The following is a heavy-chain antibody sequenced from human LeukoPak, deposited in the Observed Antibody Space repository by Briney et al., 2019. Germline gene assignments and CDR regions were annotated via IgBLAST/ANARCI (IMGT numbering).Heavy chain of an antibody. CDR3: ARGDYSSSWYDY. CDR2: ISYSGNT. CDR1: GGSINSHY. D-gene: IGHD6-13*01. V-gene: IGHV4-59*11. Sequence: PSETLSLTCTVSGGSINSHYWSWVRQPPGKGLVWIGYISYSGNTNYNPSLKSRVTISMHTSKNQLSLELSSVTAADTAVYYCARGDYSSSWYDYWGQGTLVTVSS. J-gene: IGHJ4*02.